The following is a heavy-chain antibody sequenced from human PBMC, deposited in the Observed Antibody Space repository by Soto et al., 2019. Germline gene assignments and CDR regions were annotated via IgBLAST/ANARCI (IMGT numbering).Heavy chain of an antibody. CDR1: GYTFISYG. Sequence: GASVKVSCKASGYTFISYGISWVRQAPGQGLEWMGWISVYNGNTKYAQKLQGRVTMTTDTSTSTASMELRSLRSDDTAVYYCARDLNYDFWSGPEDRDYGMDVWGQGTTVTVSS. J-gene: IGHJ6*02. CDR2: ISVYNGNT. CDR3: ARDLNYDFWSGPEDRDYGMDV. V-gene: IGHV1-18*01. D-gene: IGHD3-3*01.